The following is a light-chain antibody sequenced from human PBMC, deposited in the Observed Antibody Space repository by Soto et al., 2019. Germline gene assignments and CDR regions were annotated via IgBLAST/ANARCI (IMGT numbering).Light chain of an antibody. Sequence: DIQMTQSPSTLSGSVGDRVTITCRASQTIGSWLAWYQQKAGKAPNLLIYNASRLESGVPSRFSGSGSETEFSLTTIGLQHGDSVTYYCQLYSSYPLAFGGGTKVDIK. CDR2: NAS. CDR1: QTIGSW. J-gene: IGKJ4*01. CDR3: QLYSSYPLA. V-gene: IGKV1-5*03.